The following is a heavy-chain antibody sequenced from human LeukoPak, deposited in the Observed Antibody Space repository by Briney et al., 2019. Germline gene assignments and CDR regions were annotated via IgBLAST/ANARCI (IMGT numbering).Heavy chain of an antibody. D-gene: IGHD3-3*01. CDR1: GYTFTSYY. CDR3: ARAALDYDFWSGYLVGGYYYMDV. V-gene: IGHV1-46*01. J-gene: IGHJ6*03. Sequence: ASVKVSCKASGYTFTSYYMHWVRQAPGQGLEWMGIINPSGGSTSYAQKFQGRVTMTRDMSTSTVYMELSSLRSEDTAVYYCARAALDYDFWSGYLVGGYYYMDVWGKGTTVTVSS. CDR2: INPSGGST.